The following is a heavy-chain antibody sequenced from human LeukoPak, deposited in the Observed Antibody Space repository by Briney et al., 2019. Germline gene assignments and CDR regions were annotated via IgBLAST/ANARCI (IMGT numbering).Heavy chain of an antibody. D-gene: IGHD3-22*01. V-gene: IGHV3-74*01. CDR1: EFTFSSYW. CDR2: INSDGSST. J-gene: IGHJ4*02. Sequence: GGSLRLSCTASEFTFSSYWMHWVRQPPGKGLVWVSRINSDGSSTSYADSVKGRFTISRDNAKNTLYLQMNSLRAEDTAVYYCARDDSSEYPDYWGQGTLVTVSS. CDR3: ARDDSSEYPDY.